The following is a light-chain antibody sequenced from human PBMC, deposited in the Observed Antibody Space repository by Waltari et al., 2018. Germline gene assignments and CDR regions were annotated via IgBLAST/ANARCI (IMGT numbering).Light chain of an antibody. V-gene: IGLV2-11*01. J-gene: IGLJ3*02. CDR2: YVS. Sequence: QSALTQPRSVSGSPGQSVTISCPGTTSDVGGYDFIPWYQQHPGKAPKLIIYYVSHRPSGVPDRFSGSKSGNTASLTITGLRDDDEAEYFCCSHGGFDTFWVFGGGTKVIVL. CDR1: TSDVGGYDF. CDR3: CSHGGFDTFWV.